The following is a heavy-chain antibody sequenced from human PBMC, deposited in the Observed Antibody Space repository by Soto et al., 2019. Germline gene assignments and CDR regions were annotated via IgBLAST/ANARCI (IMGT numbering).Heavy chain of an antibody. CDR3: ARDGHRRGDTFDI. CDR2: IWYDGSNK. J-gene: IGHJ3*02. V-gene: IGHV3-33*01. Sequence: GGSLRLSCAASGFTFSSYGMHWVRQAPGKGLEWVAVIWYDGSNKYYADSVKGRFTISRDNSKNTLYLQMNSLRAEDTAVYCCARDGHRRGDTFDIWGQGTMVTVSS. CDR1: GFTFSSYG.